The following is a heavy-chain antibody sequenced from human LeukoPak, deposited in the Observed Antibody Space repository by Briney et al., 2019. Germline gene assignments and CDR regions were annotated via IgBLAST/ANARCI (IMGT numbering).Heavy chain of an antibody. CDR1: GFTFGDYN. CDR2: IRSKNHGGTT. D-gene: IGHD3-10*01. CDR3: SRGQLYPYGPEFDY. V-gene: IGHV3-49*04. J-gene: IGHJ4*02. Sequence: VAPGQSLRLSCAASGFTFGDYNMDWVRQAPGKGLEWVGHIRSKNHGGTTEYVASVKGRITISRDDSNNILYLQMTSLKSEDTAVYYCSRGQLYPYGPEFDYWGQGTPVTVSS.